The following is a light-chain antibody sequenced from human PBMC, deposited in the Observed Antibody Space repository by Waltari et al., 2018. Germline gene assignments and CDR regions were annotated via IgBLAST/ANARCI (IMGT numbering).Light chain of an antibody. V-gene: IGLV1-44*01. J-gene: IGLJ3*02. CDR3: AAWDDSLNGWV. CDR2: SNN. CDR1: SSNIGSNT. Sequence: QSVLTQPPSASGTPGPRVTISCSGSSSNIGSNTVNWYQQLPGTAPKLPIYSNNQRPSGVPDRFSGSKSGTSASLAISGLQSEDEADYYCAAWDDSLNGWVFGGGTKLTVL.